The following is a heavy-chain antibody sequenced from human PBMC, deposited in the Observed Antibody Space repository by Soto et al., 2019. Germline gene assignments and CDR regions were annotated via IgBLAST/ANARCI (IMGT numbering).Heavy chain of an antibody. CDR3: ARDRGIAAAGSGGNWLDP. J-gene: IGHJ5*02. CDR2: IIPACRKA. D-gene: IGHD6-13*01. CDR1: GGTFSSYG. Sequence: QVQLVQSGAEVKKPGSSVKVSCKASGGTFSSYGISWVRQAPGQGLEWMGGIIPACRKANYAQKFQGRVTITADESTSTAYMELSSLRSEDTAVYYCARDRGIAAAGSGGNWLDPWGQGTLVTVSS. V-gene: IGHV1-69*01.